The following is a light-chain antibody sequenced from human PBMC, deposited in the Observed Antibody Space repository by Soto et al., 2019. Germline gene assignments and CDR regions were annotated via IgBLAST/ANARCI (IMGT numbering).Light chain of an antibody. CDR3: QQRSYLWT. Sequence: EIVLTQSPATLSLSPGERATLSCRASQSLSNFLAWSQQKPGQAPRLLIYDASNRATGIPVRFSGRGSGTDLTRTIRSLEREVLSDYYCQQRSYLWTVGPGTIV. CDR2: DAS. J-gene: IGKJ3*01. V-gene: IGKV3-11*01. CDR1: QSLSNF.